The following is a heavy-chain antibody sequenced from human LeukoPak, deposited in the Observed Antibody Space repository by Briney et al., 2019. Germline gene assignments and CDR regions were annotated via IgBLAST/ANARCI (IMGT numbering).Heavy chain of an antibody. CDR3: TRVLRGWYADY. Sequence: PSETMSLTCAVSGGSISSYYWSWIRQPPGKGLEWIGYIYYSGSTNYNPSLKSRVTISVDTSKNQFSLKLNSVTAADTAVYYCTRVLRGWYADYWGQGTLVTVSS. D-gene: IGHD6-19*01. J-gene: IGHJ4*02. CDR1: GGSISSYY. CDR2: IYYSGST. V-gene: IGHV4-59*12.